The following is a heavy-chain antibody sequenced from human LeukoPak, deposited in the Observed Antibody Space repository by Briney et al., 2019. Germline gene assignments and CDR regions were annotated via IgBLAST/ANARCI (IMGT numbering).Heavy chain of an antibody. V-gene: IGHV4-31*03. D-gene: IGHD6-19*01. CDR1: GGSISSGGYY. J-gene: IGHJ2*01. Sequence: PSETLSLTCTVSGGSISSGGYYWRWIRQHPGKGLEWIGYIYYSGSTYYNPSLKSRVTISVDTSKNQFSLKLSSVTAADTAVYYCARDLQRIAVIPRGGGNWYFDLWGRGTLVTVSS. CDR2: IYYSGST. CDR3: ARDLQRIAVIPRGGGNWYFDL.